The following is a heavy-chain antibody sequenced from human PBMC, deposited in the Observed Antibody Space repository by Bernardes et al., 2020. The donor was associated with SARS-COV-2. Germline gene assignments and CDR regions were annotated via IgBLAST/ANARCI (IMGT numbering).Heavy chain of an antibody. Sequence: GGSLRLSCAASGFTFSSYAMSWVRQAPGKGLEWVSVISGSGGSTYYADSVKGRFTISRDNSKNTLYLQMNSLRAEDTAVYYCAKAPPLRVRGEPYYFDYWGQGTLVTVSS. J-gene: IGHJ4*02. CDR2: ISGSGGST. V-gene: IGHV3-23*01. CDR3: AKAPPLRVRGEPYYFDY. CDR1: GFTFSSYA. D-gene: IGHD3-10*01.